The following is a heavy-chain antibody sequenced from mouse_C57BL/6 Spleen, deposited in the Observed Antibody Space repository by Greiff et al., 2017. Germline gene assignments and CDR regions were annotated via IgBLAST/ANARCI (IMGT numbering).Heavy chain of an antibody. CDR1: GYTFTSYW. Sequence: QVQLQQPGAELVMPGASVKLSCKASGYTFTSYWMHWVKQRPGQGLEWIGAIDPSDSYPNYNHKFKGKSTLTVDKSSSTAYRQLSSLTSEVSAVDYCARSPRGRYFDVWGTGTTVTVSS. D-gene: IGHD1-1*02. CDR2: IDPSDSYP. CDR3: ARSPRGRYFDV. V-gene: IGHV1-69*01. J-gene: IGHJ1*03.